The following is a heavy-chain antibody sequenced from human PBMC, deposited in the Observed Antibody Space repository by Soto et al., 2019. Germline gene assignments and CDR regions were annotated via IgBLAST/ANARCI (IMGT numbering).Heavy chain of an antibody. V-gene: IGHV3-33*01. CDR3: ARSSLEWLLLFDF. Sequence: GGSLRLSCAASGFTFSSYGMNWVRQAPGKGLEWVAVLWYDGSNENYADSVKGRFTISRDNSKNTLYLQMSSLRAEDTAVYYCARSSLEWLLLFDFWGQGTQVTVSS. J-gene: IGHJ4*02. CDR2: LWYDGSNE. CDR1: GFTFSSYG. D-gene: IGHD3-3*01.